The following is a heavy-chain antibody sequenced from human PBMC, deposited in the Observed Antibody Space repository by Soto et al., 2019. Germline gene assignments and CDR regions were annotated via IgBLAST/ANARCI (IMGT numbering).Heavy chain of an antibody. CDR3: ARYSSSPSGWFDP. CDR1: GGSFSGYY. CDR2: INHSGST. V-gene: IGHV4-34*01. Sequence: SETLSLTCAVYGGSFSGYYWSWIRQPPGKGLEWIGEINHSGSTNYNPSLKSRVTISVDTSKNQFSLKLSSVTAADTAVYYCARYSSSPSGWFDPWGQGTLVTVS. J-gene: IGHJ5*02. D-gene: IGHD6-13*01.